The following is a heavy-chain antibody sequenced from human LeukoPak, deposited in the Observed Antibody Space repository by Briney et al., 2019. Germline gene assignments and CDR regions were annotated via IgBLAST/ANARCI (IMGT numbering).Heavy chain of an antibody. V-gene: IGHV1-2*02. J-gene: IGHJ3*01. Sequence: ASVKVSCKASGYTFTGYYMHWVRQAPGQGLEWMGWINPNSGGTNYAQKFQGRVTMTRDTSTSTVYMELSSLRSEDTAVYYCARQWNWSQGGAFDFWGQGTMVTVSS. CDR1: GYTFTGYY. D-gene: IGHD1-1*01. CDR3: ARQWNWSQGGAFDF. CDR2: INPNSGGT.